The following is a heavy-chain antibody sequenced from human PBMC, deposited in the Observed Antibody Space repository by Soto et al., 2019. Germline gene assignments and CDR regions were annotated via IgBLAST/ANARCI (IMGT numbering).Heavy chain of an antibody. V-gene: IGHV3-11*01. Sequence: QVQLVQSGGGLVKPGGSVRLSCAASGFTFSSSYMSWIRQAPGKGLEWVSYISSSGASMYYADSVKGRSTISRDNANNSLYLQMNGLRAEDTAVYYCARGGFNYANWGQGTLVTVTS. J-gene: IGHJ4*02. CDR2: ISSSGASM. D-gene: IGHD5-18*01. CDR3: ARGGFNYAN. CDR1: GFTFSSSY.